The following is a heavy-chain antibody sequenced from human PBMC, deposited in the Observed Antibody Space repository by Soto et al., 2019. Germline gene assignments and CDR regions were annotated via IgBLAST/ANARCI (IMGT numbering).Heavy chain of an antibody. V-gene: IGHV3-9*01. Sequence: LRLSCAASGFTFDGYAMHWVRQAPGNGLEWVSGISWNSGTIDYADSVKGRFTISRDNAKNSLYLQMDSLRAEDTALYFCEQGPTVVSGMDVGGQGTLVTVSS. CDR1: GFTFDGYA. D-gene: IGHD3-22*01. CDR2: ISWNSGTI. CDR3: EQGPTVVSGMDV. J-gene: IGHJ4*02.